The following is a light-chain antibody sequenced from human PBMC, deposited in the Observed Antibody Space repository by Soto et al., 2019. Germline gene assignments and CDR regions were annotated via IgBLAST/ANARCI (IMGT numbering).Light chain of an antibody. CDR3: ISYAGNHNLV. Sequence: QSVLTQPPSASGSPGQSVTISCTGTSSDVGAYINVSWYQQHPGTAPKLIIYEVNKRPSGVPDRFSGSRSGNTASLTVSGLQPEDAADYYCISYAGNHNLVFGGGTKLTVL. CDR2: EVN. CDR1: SSDVGAYIN. J-gene: IGLJ2*01. V-gene: IGLV2-8*01.